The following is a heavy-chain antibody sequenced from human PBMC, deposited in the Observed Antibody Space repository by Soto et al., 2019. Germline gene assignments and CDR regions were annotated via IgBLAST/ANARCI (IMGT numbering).Heavy chain of an antibody. CDR3: ARFSGPYHYAMDV. Sequence: SETLSLTCAVYGGSFSGYYWSWIRQPPGEGLEWVGEINHSGGTNYKPSLKRRVTISVDTSKNQFSLQLKSVTAADTALYYCARFSGPYHYAMDVWGQGSTVTVSS. J-gene: IGHJ6*02. CDR1: GGSFSGYY. CDR2: INHSGGT. D-gene: IGHD6-19*01. V-gene: IGHV4-34*01.